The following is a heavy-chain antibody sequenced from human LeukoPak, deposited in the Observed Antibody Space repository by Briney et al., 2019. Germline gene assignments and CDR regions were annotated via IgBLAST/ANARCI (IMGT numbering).Heavy chain of an antibody. CDR1: GFTFSSYS. J-gene: IGHJ4*02. CDR3: ARHPHYYFDDSAR. D-gene: IGHD3-22*01. CDR2: MYYSGNT. Sequence: PGGSLRLSCAASGFTFSSYSMNWVRQAPGKGLEWIVSMYYSGNTYYNPSLKSRVTISVDTSKNQLSLRLSSVTAADTAVYYCARHPHYYFDDSARWGQGTLVTVSS. V-gene: IGHV4-39*01.